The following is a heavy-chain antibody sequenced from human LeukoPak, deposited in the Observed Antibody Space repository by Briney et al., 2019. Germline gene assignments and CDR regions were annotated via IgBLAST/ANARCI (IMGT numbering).Heavy chain of an antibody. CDR3: ARDKSGSYFFPFDY. D-gene: IGHD1-26*01. J-gene: IGHJ4*02. Sequence: GSLRLSFAASGFTFSSYSMNWVRQAPGKGLEWVSYISDRSSTKYYADSVKGRFTISRDNAKNSVFLQMNSLRAEDTAVYYCARDKSGSYFFPFDYWGQGTLVTVSS. CDR2: ISDRSSTK. CDR1: GFTFSSYS. V-gene: IGHV3-48*01.